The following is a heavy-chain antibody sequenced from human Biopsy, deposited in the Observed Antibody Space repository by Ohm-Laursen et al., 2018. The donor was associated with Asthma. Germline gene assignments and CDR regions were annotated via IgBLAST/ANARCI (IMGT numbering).Heavy chain of an antibody. J-gene: IGHJ4*02. Sequence: SLRLSCAAFGFSFGDYWMSWVRQVPGKGLEWVANIKHDGTERNHVDSLKGRFTISRDNAKNSLYLQMNSLRAEDTAVYYCARGDSSGWSQYYFDYWGQGTLVTVSS. CDR2: IKHDGTER. V-gene: IGHV3-7*03. CDR1: GFSFGDYW. CDR3: ARGDSSGWSQYYFDY. D-gene: IGHD6-19*01.